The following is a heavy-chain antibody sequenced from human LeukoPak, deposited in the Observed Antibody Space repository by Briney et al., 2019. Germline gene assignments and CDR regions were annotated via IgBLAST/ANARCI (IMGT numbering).Heavy chain of an antibody. CDR2: ISGSGGST. CDR1: GFTLSTYG. CDR3: AAVDVDTAFL. J-gene: IGHJ4*02. Sequence: GGSLRLSCAASGFTLSTYGMSWVRQAPEKGLEWVSAISGSGGSTYYADSVKGRFTISRDNSKNTLYLQMNSLRAEDTAVYYCAAVDVDTAFLWGQGTLVTVSS. D-gene: IGHD5-18*01. V-gene: IGHV3-23*01.